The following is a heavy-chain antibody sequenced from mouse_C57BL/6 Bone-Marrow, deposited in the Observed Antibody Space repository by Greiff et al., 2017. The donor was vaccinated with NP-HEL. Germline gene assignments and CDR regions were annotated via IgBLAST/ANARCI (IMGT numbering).Heavy chain of an antibody. J-gene: IGHJ3*01. CDR3: ARSYGYPFAY. V-gene: IGHV1-7*01. Sequence: QVQLQQPGAELVKPGASVKLSCKASGYTFTSYWMHWVKQRPGQGLEWIGYINPSSGYTKYNQKFKDKATLTVDKSSSTAYMQLSSLTYEDSAVYYSARSYGYPFAYWGQGTLVTVSA. D-gene: IGHD2-2*01. CDR2: INPSSGYT. CDR1: GYTFTSYW.